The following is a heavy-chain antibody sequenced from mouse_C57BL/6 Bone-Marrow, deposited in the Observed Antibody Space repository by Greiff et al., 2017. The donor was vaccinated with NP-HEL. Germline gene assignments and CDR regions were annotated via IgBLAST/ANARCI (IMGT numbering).Heavy chain of an antibody. V-gene: IGHV1-5*01. D-gene: IGHD4-1*01. CDR2: ICPGNSAT. CDR3: TSIRRSWGDY. CDR1: GYTFTSYW. J-gene: IGHJ3*01. Sequence: EVKLQQSGAVLAKPGASVKLSCTTSGYTFTSYWMHWVQQRPGQGLEWIGDICPGNSATSYTQKDKGKAKLTADTSASTAYMELSSLTNEDSAVYSCTSIRRSWGDYWGQGTLVTVSA.